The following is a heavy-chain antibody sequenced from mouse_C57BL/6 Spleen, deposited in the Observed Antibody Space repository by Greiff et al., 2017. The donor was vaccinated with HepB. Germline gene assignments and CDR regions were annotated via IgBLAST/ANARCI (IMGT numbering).Heavy chain of an antibody. CDR1: GFTFSSYA. CDR2: ISDGGSYT. V-gene: IGHV5-4*03. Sequence: EVRVVESGGGLVKPGGSLKLSCAASGFTFSSYAMSWVRQTPEKRLEWVATISDGGSYTYYPDNVKGRFTISRDNAKNNLYLQMSHLKSEDTAMYYCARDPLEDWYFAVWGTGPRSPSPQ. CDR3: ARDPLEDWYFAV. J-gene: IGHJ1*03.